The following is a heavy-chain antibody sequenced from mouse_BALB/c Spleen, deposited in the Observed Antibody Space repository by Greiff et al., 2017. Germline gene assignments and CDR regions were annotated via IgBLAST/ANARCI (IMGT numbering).Heavy chain of an antibody. CDR1: GYSITSDYA. Sequence: VQLKESGPGLVKPSQSLSLTCTATGYSITSDYAWNWIRQFPGNILEWMGYISDSGSTCYNPSLKSRISITRDTSKNQFFLQLNSVTTEDTATYYCAYGFYFDYWGQGTTLTVSS. D-gene: IGHD2-2*01. V-gene: IGHV3-2*02. CDR3: AYGFYFDY. J-gene: IGHJ2*01. CDR2: ISDSGST.